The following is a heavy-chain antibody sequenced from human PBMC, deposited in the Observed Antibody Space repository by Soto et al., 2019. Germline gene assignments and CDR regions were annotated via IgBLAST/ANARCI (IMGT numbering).Heavy chain of an antibody. D-gene: IGHD2-2*02. CDR2: VYQSGST. Sequence: SETLSLTCAVSGGSISGGGYSWTRIRQPPGKGLEWIGCVYQSGSTYYNPSLKSRVTISSDRPYNQFSLKLSSVTAADTAVYYCARGYIDTINWFDPWGQGTLVTV. CDR3: ARGYIDTINWFDP. CDR1: GGSISGGGYS. V-gene: IGHV4-30-2*01. J-gene: IGHJ5*02.